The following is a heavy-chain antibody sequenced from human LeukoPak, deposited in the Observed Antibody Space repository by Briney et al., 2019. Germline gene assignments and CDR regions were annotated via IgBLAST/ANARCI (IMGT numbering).Heavy chain of an antibody. Sequence: ASVKVSCKASGYTFTNYYIHWVRQAPGQGLEWLGWISTYKRNIIYAQKLQGRVTMTTDTSTSTAYMELRSLRSDDTAVYYCARDSDSSGYYFDYWGQGTLVTVSS. V-gene: IGHV1-18*01. CDR2: ISTYKRNI. CDR3: ARDSDSSGYYFDY. J-gene: IGHJ4*02. CDR1: GYTFTNYY. D-gene: IGHD3-22*01.